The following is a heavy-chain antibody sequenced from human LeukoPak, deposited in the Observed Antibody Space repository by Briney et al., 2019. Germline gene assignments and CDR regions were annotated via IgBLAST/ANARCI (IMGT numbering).Heavy chain of an antibody. CDR1: GFTFSDYA. CDR2: ISDSGSKT. J-gene: IGHJ4*02. Sequence: GASLRLSCAASGFTFSDYAMTWVRQAPGEGLEWVSGISDSGSKTYYADSVRGRFTISRDNSKNSLFLQMNSLRAEDTAVYYCGKEEFGELVIGYWGQGILVTVTS. D-gene: IGHD3-10*01. CDR3: GKEEFGELVIGY. V-gene: IGHV3-23*01.